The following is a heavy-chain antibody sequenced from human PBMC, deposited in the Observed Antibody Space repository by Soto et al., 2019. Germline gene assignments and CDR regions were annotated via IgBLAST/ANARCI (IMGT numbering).Heavy chain of an antibody. J-gene: IGHJ6*02. Sequence: QVQLVESGGGLVKPGGSLRLSCAASGFTFSDYYMSWIRQAPGKGLEWVSYISSSSSYTNYADSVKGRFTISRDNAKNSLYLQMNSLRAEDTAVYYCARYWVYGDYVDDYYYGMDVWGQGTTVTVSS. V-gene: IGHV3-11*06. CDR2: ISSSSSYT. CDR1: GFTFSDYY. CDR3: ARYWVYGDYVDDYYYGMDV. D-gene: IGHD4-17*01.